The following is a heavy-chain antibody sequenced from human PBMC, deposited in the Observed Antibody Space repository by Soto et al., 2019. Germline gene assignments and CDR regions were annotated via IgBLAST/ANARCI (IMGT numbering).Heavy chain of an antibody. Sequence: QLQLQESGPGLVKPSETLSLTCTVSGDSISSGSFYWGWIRQPPGKGLEWIGSIYYSGSTYYNSALTSRVTISVDTSKNQFSVRLTSVIAADTAMYYCAKQGSGAGRGWFDPWGQGTLVTVSS. CDR3: AKQGSGAGRGWFDP. J-gene: IGHJ5*02. CDR2: IYYSGST. CDR1: GDSISSGSFY. D-gene: IGHD6-19*01. V-gene: IGHV4-39*01.